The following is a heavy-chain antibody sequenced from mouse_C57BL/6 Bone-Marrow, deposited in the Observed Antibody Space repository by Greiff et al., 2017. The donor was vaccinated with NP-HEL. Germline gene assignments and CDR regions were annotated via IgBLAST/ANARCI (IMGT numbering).Heavy chain of an antibody. V-gene: IGHV8-8*01. Sequence: QVQLKESGPGILQPSQTLSLTCSFSGFSLSTFGMDVGWIRQPSGKGLEWLAHIWWDDDKYYNPALKSRLTISKDTSKNQVFLKITNVDTADTATYYCARILRLRRDGSYWYFDVWGTGTTVTVSS. D-gene: IGHD2-4*01. CDR2: IWWDDDK. CDR1: GFSLSTFGMD. CDR3: ARILRLRRDGSYWYFDV. J-gene: IGHJ1*03.